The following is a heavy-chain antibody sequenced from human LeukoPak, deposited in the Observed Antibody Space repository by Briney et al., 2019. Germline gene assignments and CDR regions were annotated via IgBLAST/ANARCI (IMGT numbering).Heavy chain of an antibody. CDR2: IYHSGST. D-gene: IGHD2-2*01. V-gene: IGHV4-4*02. Sequence: PSGTLSLTCVVSGGSISSSNWWSWVCQPPGKGLEWIGEIYHSGSTNYNPSLKSRVTISVDKSKNQFSLMLSSVTAADTAVYYCVREDIVVVPAANYWGQGTLVTVSS. J-gene: IGHJ4*02. CDR1: GGSISSSNW. CDR3: VREDIVVVPAANY.